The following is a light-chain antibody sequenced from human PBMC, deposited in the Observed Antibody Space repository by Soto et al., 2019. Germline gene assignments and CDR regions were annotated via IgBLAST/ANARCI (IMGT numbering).Light chain of an antibody. V-gene: IGKV2-28*01. CDR1: QSLLHSKGYNY. CDR2: LGS. J-gene: IGKJ1*01. CDR3: MQALQTPRT. Sequence: DIVMTQSPLSLPVTPGEPASISCRSSQSLLHSKGYNYLDWYLQKAGQSPQLLIYLGSSRASGVPDRFSGSGSGTDFTLKISRVEAEDVGVYYCMQALQTPRTFGQGTKVEIK.